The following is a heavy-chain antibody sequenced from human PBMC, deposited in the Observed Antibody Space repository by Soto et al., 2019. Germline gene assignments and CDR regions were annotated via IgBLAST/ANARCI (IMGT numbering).Heavy chain of an antibody. D-gene: IGHD6-13*01. CDR2: IIPIFGTA. Sequence: SVKVYCKASGGTFSSYAISWVRQAPGQGLEWMGGIIPIFGTANYAQKFQGRVTITADKSTSTAYMELSSLRSEDTAVYYCARDKIRIAAAGTPPNDMDVWGQGTTVTVSS. V-gene: IGHV1-69*06. J-gene: IGHJ6*02. CDR1: GGTFSSYA. CDR3: ARDKIRIAAAGTPPNDMDV.